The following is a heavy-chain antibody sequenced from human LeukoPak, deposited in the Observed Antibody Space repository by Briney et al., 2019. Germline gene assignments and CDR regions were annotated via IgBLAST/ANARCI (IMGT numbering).Heavy chain of an antibody. J-gene: IGHJ4*02. D-gene: IGHD3-22*01. V-gene: IGHV4-4*07. CDR2: FYTSGNT. CDR3: ARDYYDSSGYYSGFDY. CDR1: GGSISSDY. Sequence: PSETLSLTCSVSGGSISSDYWSWIRQPAGKGLEWIGRFYTSGNTNYNPSLKSRVTMAVDRSKNQFSLKLSSVTAADTAVYYCARDYYDSSGYYSGFDYWGQGTLVTVSS.